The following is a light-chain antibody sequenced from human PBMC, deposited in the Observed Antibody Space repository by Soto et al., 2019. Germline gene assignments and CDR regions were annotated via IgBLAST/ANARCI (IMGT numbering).Light chain of an antibody. V-gene: IGKV1-5*03. Sequence: DIQMTQSPSTLSASVEDRVTITCRASQSISAWLAWYQQKPGKAPKLLVYKASTLETGVPSRFSGSGSGTEFTLTISILQPDDFATYYCHQYHKFPYTFGQGTKLEIK. CDR2: KAS. CDR3: HQYHKFPYT. J-gene: IGKJ2*01. CDR1: QSISAW.